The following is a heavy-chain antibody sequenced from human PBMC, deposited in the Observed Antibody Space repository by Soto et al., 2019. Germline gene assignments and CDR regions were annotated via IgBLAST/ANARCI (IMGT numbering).Heavy chain of an antibody. Sequence: ESGGGLVKPGGSLRLSCAASGFTFSNAWMNWVRQAPGKGLEWVGRIKSKTDGGTTDYTAPVKGRFTISRDDSKNTLYLQMHSLKTEDTAVYYWTTGLLRSGGAFDSWGQGTMVTVSS. D-gene: IGHD4-17*01. CDR2: IKSKTDGGTT. CDR1: GFTFSNAW. J-gene: IGHJ3*02. V-gene: IGHV3-15*07. CDR3: TTGLLRSGGAFDS.